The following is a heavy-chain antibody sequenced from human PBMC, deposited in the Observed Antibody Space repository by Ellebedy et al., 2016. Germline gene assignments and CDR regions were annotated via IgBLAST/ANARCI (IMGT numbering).Heavy chain of an antibody. CDR3: RQGHYFDQ. J-gene: IGHJ4*02. CDR1: GLNFNTFF. CDR2: ISAGSDTT. Sequence: GGSLRLXXTASGLNFNTFFMSWVRQAPGKGLEWVSTISAGSDTTRLADSVKGRFTISRDSSKNSVYLQMNNLRVDDTALYYCRQGHYFDQWGQGALVTVSS. V-gene: IGHV3-23*01.